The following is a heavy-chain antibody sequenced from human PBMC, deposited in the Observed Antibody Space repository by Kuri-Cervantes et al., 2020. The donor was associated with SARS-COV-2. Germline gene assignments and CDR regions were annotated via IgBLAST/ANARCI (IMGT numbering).Heavy chain of an antibody. D-gene: IGHD6-6*01. J-gene: IGHJ4*02. CDR2: IYTSGST. V-gene: IGHV4-61*02. CDR1: GGSISSGSYY. CDR3: ARGDGAYSSSSPFDY. Sequence: SETLSLTCTVSGGSISSGSYYWSWIRQPAGKGLEWIGRIYTSGSTNYNPSLKSRVTISVDTSKNQFSLKLSSVTAADTAVYYCARGDGAYSSSSPFDYWGQGTLVTVSS.